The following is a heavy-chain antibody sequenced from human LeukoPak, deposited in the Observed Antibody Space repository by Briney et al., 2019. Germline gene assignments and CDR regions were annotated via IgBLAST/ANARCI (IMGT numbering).Heavy chain of an antibody. D-gene: IGHD6-19*01. CDR2: IYRSGTT. CDR1: GGSISSYY. J-gene: IGHJ1*01. CDR3: RSGWPNQGFQH. V-gene: IGHV4-59*01. Sequence: PSETLSLTCTVSGGSISSYYWSWIRQPPGKGMEWIGYIYRSGTTNYNPSLKSRVTISVDTSKNQFSLKLSSVTAADTAVYYCRSGWPNQGFQHWGQGTLVTVSS.